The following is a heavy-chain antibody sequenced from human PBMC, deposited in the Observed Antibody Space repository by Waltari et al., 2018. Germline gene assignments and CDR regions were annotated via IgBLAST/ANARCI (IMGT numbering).Heavy chain of an antibody. CDR2: IYPGDSDA. D-gene: IGHD5-12*01. CDR3: ARDVARDAFDM. Sequence: EVQLVQSGAEVKKPGESLKISCQGSGYCFTTYWIGWVRQMPGKGLELIGIIYPGDSDAKYRPSFQGQVTISADKSINTAYLQWSSLKASDTAMYYCARDVARDAFDMWGQGTRVTVSS. J-gene: IGHJ3*02. V-gene: IGHV5-51*03. CDR1: GYCFTTYW.